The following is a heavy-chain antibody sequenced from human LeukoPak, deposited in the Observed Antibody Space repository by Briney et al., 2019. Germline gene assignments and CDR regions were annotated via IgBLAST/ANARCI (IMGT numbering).Heavy chain of an antibody. V-gene: IGHV1-69*13. J-gene: IGHJ3*02. Sequence: ASVKVSCKASGDTFSRYAISWVRQAPGQGLKWMGGIIPIFGTADYAQKFQGRVTITADGSTSTAYMELSSLRSEDTAVYYCARGRPYAFDIWGQGTMVTVS. CDR3: ARGRPYAFDI. CDR2: IIPIFGTA. CDR1: GDTFSRYA.